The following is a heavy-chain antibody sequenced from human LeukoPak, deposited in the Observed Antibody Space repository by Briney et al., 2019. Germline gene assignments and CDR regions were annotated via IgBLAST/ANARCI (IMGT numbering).Heavy chain of an antibody. D-gene: IGHD5-18*01. V-gene: IGHV4-59*08. CDR1: GGSISSYY. CDR3: ARGYGIYYFDY. J-gene: IGHJ4*02. CDR2: IYYSGST. Sequence: SETLSLTCTVSGGSISSYYWSWIRQPPGKGLEWIGYIYYSGSTNYNPSLKSRVTISVDTSKNQFSPKLSSVTAADTAVYYCARGYGIYYFDYRGQGTLVTVSS.